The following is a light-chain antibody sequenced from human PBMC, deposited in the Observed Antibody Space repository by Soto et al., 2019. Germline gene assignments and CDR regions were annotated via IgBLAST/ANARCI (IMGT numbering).Light chain of an antibody. CDR3: QQYGDSVFT. CDR2: GTS. V-gene: IGKV3-20*01. CDR1: QSVNSGY. J-gene: IGKJ3*01. Sequence: EIVLTQSPATLSLSPGERATLSCRASQSVNSGYLARFQQKPGRAPRILIVGTSGRATGIPDRFSGNGSRTDFTLTISRVEPEDSAVYYCQQYGDSVFTFGPGTKVEIK.